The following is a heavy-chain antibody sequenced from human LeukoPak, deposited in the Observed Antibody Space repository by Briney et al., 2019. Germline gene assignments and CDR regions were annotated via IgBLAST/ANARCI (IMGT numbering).Heavy chain of an antibody. CDR1: GSMFSKYW. J-gene: IGHJ3*01. Sequence: GGSLRLSCAGSGSMFSKYWMTWVRQAPGKGLEWVANIRQDGIRQYYLDSVEGRFSMSRDNAQNSLFLQMNNLRVEDTAIYYCVRDDDYERDDMWYDALDVWGPGTRVTVSS. V-gene: IGHV3-7*01. CDR3: VRDDDYERDDMWYDALDV. D-gene: IGHD3-22*01. CDR2: IRQDGIRQ.